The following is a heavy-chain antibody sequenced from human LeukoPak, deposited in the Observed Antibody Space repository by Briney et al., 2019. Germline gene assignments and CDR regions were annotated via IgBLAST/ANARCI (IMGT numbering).Heavy chain of an antibody. Sequence: SGTLSLTCTVSGGSINSGSYFWTWIRQPAGQPAGKGLEWIGRIYTTGRTSYNPSIGSRVTISADMSKNQFSPHLTAATAADTAVYFCARAYYWVDSWGQGTLVTVSS. V-gene: IGHV4-61*02. J-gene: IGHJ5*01. CDR3: ARAYYWVDS. CDR2: IYTTGRT. D-gene: IGHD2-21*01. CDR1: GGSINSGSYF.